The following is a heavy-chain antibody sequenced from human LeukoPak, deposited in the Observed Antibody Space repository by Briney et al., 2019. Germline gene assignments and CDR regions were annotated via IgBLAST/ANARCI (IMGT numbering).Heavy chain of an antibody. CDR2: INHSGYT. Sequence: SETLSLTCAVSGVSFNDYYWSWVRQTPGKGLEWIGEINHSGYTNDSPSLKSRVTLSIDTSRKQFSLNLRSVTVADTGIYYCTRMTMGHDYWGQGTLVTLSS. V-gene: IGHV4-34*01. CDR3: TRMTMGHDY. D-gene: IGHD4/OR15-4a*01. J-gene: IGHJ4*02. CDR1: GVSFNDYY.